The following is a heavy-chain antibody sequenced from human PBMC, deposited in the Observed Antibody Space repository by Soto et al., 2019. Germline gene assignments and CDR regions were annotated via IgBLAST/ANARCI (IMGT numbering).Heavy chain of an antibody. CDR3: AREGRYCSSTSCESYYYYGMDV. CDR2: IWYDGSNK. D-gene: IGHD2-2*01. V-gene: IGHV3-33*01. Sequence: GGSLRLSCAASGFTFSSYGMHWVRQAPGKGLEWVAVIWYDGSNKYYADSVKGRFTISRDNSKNTLYLQMNSLRAEDTAVYYCAREGRYCSSTSCESYYYYGMDVWGQGTTVTVSS. CDR1: GFTFSSYG. J-gene: IGHJ6*02.